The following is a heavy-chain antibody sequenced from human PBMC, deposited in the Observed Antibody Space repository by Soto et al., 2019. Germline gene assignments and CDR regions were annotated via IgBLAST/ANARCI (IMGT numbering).Heavy chain of an antibody. V-gene: IGHV1-8*01. Sequence: ASVKVSCKASGYTFTSYDINWVRQATGQGLEWMGWMNPNSGNTGYAQKFQGRVTMTRNTSISTAYMELSSLRSEDTAVYYCATRGHIVVVVAATPDDAFDIWGQGTMVTVSS. CDR3: ATRGHIVVVVAATPDDAFDI. J-gene: IGHJ3*02. CDR1: GYTFTSYD. CDR2: MNPNSGNT. D-gene: IGHD2-15*01.